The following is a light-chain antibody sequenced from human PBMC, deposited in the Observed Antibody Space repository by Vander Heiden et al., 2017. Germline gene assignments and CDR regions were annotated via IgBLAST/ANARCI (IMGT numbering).Light chain of an antibody. CDR1: SSDVGGYNY. CDR3: SSYTSSSTLEVV. V-gene: IGLV2-14*03. J-gene: IGLJ2*01. CDR2: DVS. Sequence: QSALTQPASVSGSPGQSITISCTGTSSDVGGYNYVSWYPQHPGKAPKLMISDVSNRPSGVSNRFSGSKSGNTASLTISGLQAEDEADYYCSSYTSSSTLEVVFGGGTKLTVL.